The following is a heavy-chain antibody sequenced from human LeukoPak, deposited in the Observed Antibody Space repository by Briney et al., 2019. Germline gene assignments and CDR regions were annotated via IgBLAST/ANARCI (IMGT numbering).Heavy chain of an antibody. CDR3: AGASYNYEVSSDCYRENWFDP. CDR1: LYTFTVYF. J-gene: IGHJ5*02. CDR2: INPNSGGT. D-gene: IGHD3-22*01. Sequence: ASVQDSCLHSLYTFTVYFMYYVGPAPGQGVAWMGWINPNSGGTNYAQKFQGGVTMTRDTSISTAYMELSRRRADDTPVYFFAGASYNYEVSSDCYRENWFDPWGQGTLVTVSS. V-gene: IGHV1-2*02.